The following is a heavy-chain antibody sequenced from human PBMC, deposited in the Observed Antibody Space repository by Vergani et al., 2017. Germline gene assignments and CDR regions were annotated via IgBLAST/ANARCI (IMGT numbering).Heavy chain of an antibody. CDR3: AKXLTLPAAIPRPFQH. Sequence: EVQLLESGGGLVQPGGSLRLSCAASGFTFSSYAMSWVRQAPGKGLEWVSAISGSGGSTYYADSVKGRFTISRDNSKNTLYLQMNSLRAEDTAVYYCAKXLTLPAAIPRPFQHWGQGTLVTVSS. V-gene: IGHV3-23*01. CDR1: GFTFSSYA. J-gene: IGHJ1*01. D-gene: IGHD2-2*01. CDR2: ISGSGGST.